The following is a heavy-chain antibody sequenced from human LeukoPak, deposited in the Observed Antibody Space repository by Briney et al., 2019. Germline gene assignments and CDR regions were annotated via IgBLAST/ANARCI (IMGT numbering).Heavy chain of an antibody. CDR1: GYSFTSYA. V-gene: IGHV7-4-1*02. D-gene: IGHD5-12*01. Sequence: ASVKVSCKASGYSFTSYAMNWVRQAPGQGLEWMGWINPNTGNPTYARGFTGRFVFSLDTSVSTAYLRISSLKAEDTAVYYCARGYSGYDYYFDYWGQGTLVTVSS. J-gene: IGHJ4*02. CDR3: ARGYSGYDYYFDY. CDR2: INPNTGNP.